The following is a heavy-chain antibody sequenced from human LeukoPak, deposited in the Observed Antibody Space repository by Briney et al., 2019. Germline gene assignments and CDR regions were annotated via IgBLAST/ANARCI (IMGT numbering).Heavy chain of an antibody. J-gene: IGHJ4*02. V-gene: IGHV4-39*07. D-gene: IGHD3-3*01. CDR3: ERRGGLRWLLSYYFDY. CDR2: INHSGSN. Sequence: SETLSLTCTVSGGSISSSSYYWGWIRQPPGKGLEWIGEINHSGSNNYNPSVKSRVTITVDTSKNEFSLKLSSVTAADTAVYYCERRGGLRWLLSYYFDYWGQGTLVTVSS. CDR1: GGSISSSSYY.